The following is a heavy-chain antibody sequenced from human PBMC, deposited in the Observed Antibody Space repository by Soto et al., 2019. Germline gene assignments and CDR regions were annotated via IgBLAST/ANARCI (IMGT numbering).Heavy chain of an antibody. V-gene: IGHV4-30-2*01. D-gene: IGHD3-10*01. Sequence: SETLSLTCAVSGGSISSGGYSWSWIRQPPGQALEWIGYMYHSGGSHYNASLKSRVAISVDRSKNQFSLSLSSVTAAGTAVYYCVRGVNVDGWGNYGLDVWGQGTTVTVSS. CDR1: GGSISSGGYS. CDR3: VRGVNVDGWGNYGLDV. CDR2: MYHSGGS. J-gene: IGHJ6*02.